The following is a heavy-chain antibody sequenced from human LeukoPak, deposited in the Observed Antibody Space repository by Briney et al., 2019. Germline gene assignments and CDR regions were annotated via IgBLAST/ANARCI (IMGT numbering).Heavy chain of an antibody. Sequence: PGGSLRLSCAASGFSFSSYNMNWVRQAPGTGLEWVSYSSSGSTTIYYADSVKGRFTVTRDNAENSLYLKMNSLRDEDTAVYYCARVPGYCSGGSCFSTYFDYWGQGTLVTVSS. CDR3: ARVPGYCSGGSCFSTYFDY. D-gene: IGHD2-15*01. J-gene: IGHJ4*02. CDR2: SSSGSTTI. V-gene: IGHV3-48*02. CDR1: GFSFSSYN.